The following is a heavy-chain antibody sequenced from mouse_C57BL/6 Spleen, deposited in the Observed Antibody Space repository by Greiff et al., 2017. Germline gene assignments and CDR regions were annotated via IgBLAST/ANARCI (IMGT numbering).Heavy chain of an antibody. CDR3: TWDGKARDY. Sequence: VQLQQSGAELVRPGASVKLSCTASGFHIKDYYMHWVKQRPEQGLEWIGRIDPEDGDTESAPKLQGKATMTADTSSNTAYLQLSSLTSEDTAVYYCTWDGKARDYWGQGTSVTVSS. CDR1: GFHIKDYY. CDR2: IDPEDGDT. D-gene: IGHD1-1*01. J-gene: IGHJ4*01. V-gene: IGHV14-1*01.